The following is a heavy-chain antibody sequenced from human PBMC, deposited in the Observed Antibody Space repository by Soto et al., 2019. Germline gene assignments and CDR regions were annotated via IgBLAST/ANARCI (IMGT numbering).Heavy chain of an antibody. CDR3: ASEGGYDILTGYYNYGYYYYGMDV. V-gene: IGHV1-69*13. CDR1: GGTFSSYA. D-gene: IGHD3-9*01. CDR2: IIPIFGTA. J-gene: IGHJ6*02. Sequence: SVNVSCKASGGTFSSYAISWVRQAPGQGLEWMGGIIPIFGTANYAQKFQGRVTITADESTSTAYMELSSLRSEDTAVYYCASEGGYDILTGYYNYGYYYYGMDVWGQGTTVTVSS.